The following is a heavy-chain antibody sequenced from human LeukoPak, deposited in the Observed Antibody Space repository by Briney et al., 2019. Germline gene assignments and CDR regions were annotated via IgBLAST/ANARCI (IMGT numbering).Heavy chain of an antibody. Sequence: SGTLSLTCTVSGGSISSYYWSWIRQPPGKGLEWIGYIYYSGSTNYNPSLKSRVTISVDTSKNQFSLKLSSVTAADTAVYYCARVRDGYTTGYFDYWGQGTLVTVSS. CDR2: IYYSGST. D-gene: IGHD5-12*01. CDR3: ARVRDGYTTGYFDY. V-gene: IGHV4-59*01. CDR1: GGSISSYY. J-gene: IGHJ4*02.